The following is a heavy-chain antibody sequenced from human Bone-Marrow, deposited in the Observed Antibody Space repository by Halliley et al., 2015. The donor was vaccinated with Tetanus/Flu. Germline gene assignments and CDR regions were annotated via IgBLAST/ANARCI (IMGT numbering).Heavy chain of an antibody. CDR2: IKEDGSEK. CDR1: GFSVSSNY. D-gene: IGHD3-10*01. J-gene: IGHJ4*02. CDR3: ARVESGSGVYYRAFDY. V-gene: IGHV3-7*01. Sequence: SLRLSCAASGFSVSSNYLSWVRQAPGKGLEWVANIKEDGSEKYYVDSVKGRFTISRDNAKNSLYLQMNSLRAEDTAVFFCARVESGSGVYYRAFDYWGQGSQVTVSS.